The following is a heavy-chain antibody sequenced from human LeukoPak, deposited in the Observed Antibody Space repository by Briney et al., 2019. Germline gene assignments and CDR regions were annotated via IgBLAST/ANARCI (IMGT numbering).Heavy chain of an antibody. Sequence: SETLSLTCTVSGGSISSSSYYWGWIRQPPGKGLEWIGSIYYSGSTYYNLSLKSRVTISVDTSKNQFSLKLSSVTAADTAVYYCARTIPEHTGELRMDVWGQGTTVTVSS. D-gene: IGHD3-16*01. V-gene: IGHV4-39*07. CDR2: IYYSGST. CDR3: ARTIPEHTGELRMDV. CDR1: GGSISSSSYY. J-gene: IGHJ6*02.